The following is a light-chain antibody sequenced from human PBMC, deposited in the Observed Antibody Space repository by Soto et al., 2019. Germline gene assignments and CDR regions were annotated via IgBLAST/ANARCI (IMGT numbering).Light chain of an antibody. CDR2: GAS. CDR1: QSISSSY. Sequence: EIALTQSPGTLSLSPGERATLSCRASQSISSSYVAWYQQKTGQAPRLLINGASSRASGIPDRFSGSGSWTDCTLTIRGLEPEDFAVYYRQLYSRSPRQITFGQGTRLEIK. CDR3: QLYSRSPRQIT. J-gene: IGKJ5*01. V-gene: IGKV3-20*01.